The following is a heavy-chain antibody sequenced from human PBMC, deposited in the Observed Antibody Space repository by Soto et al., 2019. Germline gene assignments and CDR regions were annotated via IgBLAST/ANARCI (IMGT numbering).Heavy chain of an antibody. J-gene: IGHJ6*03. CDR1: QYNYINYW. CDR2: IHPSDSDT. V-gene: IGHV5-51*03. D-gene: IGHD4-4*01. Sequence: EPQLVQSGGEVKRPGESLRISCKGSQYNYINYWIAWVRQVPGKGLEWMGVIHPSDSDTRYSPSFQGQVTISVDKSISTAYLHWNSLKASDTAMYYCARAGTTTSYYHMDVWGKGTTVTVSS. CDR3: ARAGTTTSYYHMDV.